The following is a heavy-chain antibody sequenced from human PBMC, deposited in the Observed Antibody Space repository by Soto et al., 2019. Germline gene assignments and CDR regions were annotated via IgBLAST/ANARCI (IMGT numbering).Heavy chain of an antibody. CDR2: ISAYNGNT. CDR3: ARDSSITIFGVVIKDYYYNGMDV. V-gene: IGHV1-18*01. D-gene: IGHD3-3*01. CDR1: GYTFTSYG. J-gene: IGHJ6*02. Sequence: ASVKVSCKASGYTFTSYGISWVRQAPGQGLEWMGWISAYNGNTNYAQKLQGRVTMTTDTSTSTAYMELRSLRSDDTAVYYCARDSSITIFGVVIKDYYYNGMDVWGQGTTVTVSS.